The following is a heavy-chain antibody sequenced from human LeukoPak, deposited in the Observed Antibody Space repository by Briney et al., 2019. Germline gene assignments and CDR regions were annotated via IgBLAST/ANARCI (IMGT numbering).Heavy chain of an antibody. CDR2: ISAYNGNT. CDR1: GYTFTSNY. D-gene: IGHD3-22*01. J-gene: IGHJ4*02. Sequence: ASVKVSCKAFGYTFTSNYMHWVRQAPGQGLEWMGWISAYNGNTNYAQKLQGRVTMTTDTSTSTAYMELRSLRSDDTAVYYCARSTKYYDSSGYYLWGQGTLVTVSS. CDR3: ARSTKYYDSSGYYL. V-gene: IGHV1-18*04.